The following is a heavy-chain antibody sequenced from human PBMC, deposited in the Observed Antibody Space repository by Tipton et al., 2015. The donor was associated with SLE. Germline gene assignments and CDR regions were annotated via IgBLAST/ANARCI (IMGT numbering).Heavy chain of an antibody. CDR1: GIIFRTYT. CDR2: IKEDGSET. Sequence: SLRLSCAASGIIFRTYTMHWVRPAPGKGLQWVGQIKEDGSETYYVGSVKGRFTISRDNSKSTVSLQMNSLRAEDTAVYYCAKDPGPLSPYGYFHYWGQGLLVTVSS. D-gene: IGHD3-16*02. CDR3: AKDPGPLSPYGYFHY. V-gene: IGHV3-7*01. J-gene: IGHJ4*02.